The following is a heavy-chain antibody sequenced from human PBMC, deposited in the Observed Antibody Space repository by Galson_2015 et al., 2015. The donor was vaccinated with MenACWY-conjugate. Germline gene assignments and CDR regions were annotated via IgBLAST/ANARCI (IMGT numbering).Heavy chain of an antibody. J-gene: IGHJ6*02. CDR3: ASVRAGYCHSGTCYGLDV. Sequence: SVKVSCKASGLIFTNNGFSWVRQAPGQGLEWMGWISASHGNTKYAQRFQGRVTMTEDTSTDTGYMELGRLRSEDTAVYYCASVRAGYCHSGTCYGLDVWGQGATVTVSS. CDR2: ISASHGNT. CDR1: GLIFTNNG. V-gene: IGHV1-18*04. D-gene: IGHD2/OR15-2a*01.